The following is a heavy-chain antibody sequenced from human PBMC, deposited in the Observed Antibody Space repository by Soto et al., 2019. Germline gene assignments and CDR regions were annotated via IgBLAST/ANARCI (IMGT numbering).Heavy chain of an antibody. J-gene: IGHJ5*02. V-gene: IGHV1-69*06. D-gene: IGHD6-13*01. CDR3: AGDPGYSSSWYASRFDP. CDR2: IIPIFGTA. CDR1: GGTFSSYA. Sequence: QVQLVQSGAEVKKPGSSVKVSCKASGGTFSSYAISWVRQATGQGLDWMGGIIPIFGTANYAQKFQGRVTITADKSTSTAYMELSSLRAEDTAVYYCAGDPGYSSSWYASRFDPWGQGTLVTVSS.